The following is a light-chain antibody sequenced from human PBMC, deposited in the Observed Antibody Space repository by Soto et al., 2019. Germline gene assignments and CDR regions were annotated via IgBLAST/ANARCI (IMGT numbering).Light chain of an antibody. Sequence: DIQMTQSPSTLSASVGDRVTITCRASQSFSTWLAWYQQKPGKAPNLLIYKTSILETGVPSRFSGSGSGTEFTLTISSLQPDDFATYYFQQYNSNPLTVGGGTKVEIK. CDR1: QSFSTW. V-gene: IGKV1-5*03. CDR2: KTS. CDR3: QQYNSNPLT. J-gene: IGKJ4*01.